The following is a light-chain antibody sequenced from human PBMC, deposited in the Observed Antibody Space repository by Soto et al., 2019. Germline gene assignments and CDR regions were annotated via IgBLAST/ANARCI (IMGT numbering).Light chain of an antibody. Sequence: DIQMTQSPSTLSASVGGRVAITVRGSQTIDSWLAGYQQRPGKPPNLLIYKASTLASGVPSRFSGSGSGTEFTLTINSLQPDDFATYYCQQYHIYSGTFGQGTKVDIK. CDR3: QQYHIYSGT. J-gene: IGKJ1*01. CDR1: QTIDSW. CDR2: KAS. V-gene: IGKV1-5*03.